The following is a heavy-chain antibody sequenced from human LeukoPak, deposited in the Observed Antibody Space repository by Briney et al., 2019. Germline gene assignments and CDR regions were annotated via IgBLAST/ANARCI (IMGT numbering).Heavy chain of an antibody. CDR2: ISRSSSTI. V-gene: IGHV3-48*04. Sequence: GGSLRLSCAASGFTFSSYSMNWVRQAPGKGLEWVSYISRSSSTIYYADSVKGRFTISRDNAKNSLYLQMNSLEVEDTAVYYCAKDMGPYGDYSPGPGYGGQGPLVTVSS. D-gene: IGHD4-17*01. J-gene: IGHJ4*02. CDR3: AKDMGPYGDYSPGPGY. CDR1: GFTFSSYS.